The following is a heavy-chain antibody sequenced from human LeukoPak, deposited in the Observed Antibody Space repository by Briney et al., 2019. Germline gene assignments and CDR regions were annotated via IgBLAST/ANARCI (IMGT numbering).Heavy chain of an antibody. CDR1: GFTVSVNA. V-gene: IGHV3-53*01. D-gene: IGHD3-22*01. J-gene: IGHJ4*02. Sequence: GSLRLSCTVSGFTVSVNAMSWVRQAPGKGLKWVSFIYTTGGTHNSDSVKGRFTISRDSSKNTLYLQMNSLRAEDTAVYYCARRAGDYSHPYDYWGQGTLVTVSS. CDR2: IYTTGGT. CDR3: ARRAGDYSHPYDY.